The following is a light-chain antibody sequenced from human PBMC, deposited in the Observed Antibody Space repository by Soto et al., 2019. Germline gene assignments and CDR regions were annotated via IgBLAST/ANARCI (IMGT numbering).Light chain of an antibody. V-gene: IGKV3-11*01. CDR1: QSVSSY. J-gene: IGKJ1*01. CDR3: QQRSNWPVT. Sequence: EIVLTQSPGTLSLSPGERATLSCRASQSVSSYLAWYQQKPGQAPRLPIYDASTRATGISARFSGSGSGTDFTLTISSLEPEDFAVYYCQQRSNWPVTFGQGTKVEVK. CDR2: DAS.